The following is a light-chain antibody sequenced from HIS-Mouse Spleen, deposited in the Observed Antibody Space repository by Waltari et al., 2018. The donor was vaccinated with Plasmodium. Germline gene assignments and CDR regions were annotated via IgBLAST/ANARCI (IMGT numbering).Light chain of an antibody. V-gene: IGKV1-8*01. CDR1: QGISSY. CDR2: AAS. CDR3: QQYYSYPLT. J-gene: IGKJ4*01. Sequence: AIRMTQSPSSFSASTGDRVTITCRARQGISSYLAWYQQKPGKAPKLLIYAASTLPSGVPSRFSGSGSGTDFTLTISCLQSEDFATYYCQQYYSYPLTFGGGTKVEIK.